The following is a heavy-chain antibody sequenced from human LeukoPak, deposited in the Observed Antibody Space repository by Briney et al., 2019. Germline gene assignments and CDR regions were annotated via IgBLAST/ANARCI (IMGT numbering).Heavy chain of an antibody. V-gene: IGHV4-39*01. CDR3: ARQRGGIFDY. CDR1: GRSISSKSYY. Sequence: SETLSLTCTVSGRSISSKSYYWGWIRQPPGKGLEWIGSIYYSGSTYYNPSLKSRVTISVDASKNQFSLKLSSVTAADTAVYYCARQRGGIFDYWGQGTLVTVSS. D-gene: IGHD3-16*01. J-gene: IGHJ4*02. CDR2: IYYSGST.